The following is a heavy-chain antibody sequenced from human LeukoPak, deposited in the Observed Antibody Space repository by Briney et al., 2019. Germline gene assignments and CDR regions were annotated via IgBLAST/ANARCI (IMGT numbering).Heavy chain of an antibody. CDR1: AGSIRSYF. Sequence: SETLSLTCTVSAGSIRSYFWSWIRQPPGKGLEWIAYIYYSGSTNYNPSLKSRVTISLDTSMNQISLKLTSVTAADTAVYYCASGIETSYFDYWGQGTLVTVSS. V-gene: IGHV4-59*01. D-gene: IGHD4-11*01. CDR2: IYYSGST. J-gene: IGHJ4*02. CDR3: ASGIETSYFDY.